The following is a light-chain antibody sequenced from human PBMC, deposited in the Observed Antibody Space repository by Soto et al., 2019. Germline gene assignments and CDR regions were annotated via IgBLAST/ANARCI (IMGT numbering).Light chain of an antibody. CDR2: EVN. J-gene: IGLJ1*01. CDR1: SSDVGGYNY. Sequence: LTQPPSASGSPGQSVAFSCTGTSSDVGGYNYVSWYQQHPGKAPKLMIYEVNKRPSGVPDRFSGSKSGNTASLTVSGLQAEDEADYYCSSYAGSSNVFGTGTKVTVL. CDR3: SSYAGSSNV. V-gene: IGLV2-8*01.